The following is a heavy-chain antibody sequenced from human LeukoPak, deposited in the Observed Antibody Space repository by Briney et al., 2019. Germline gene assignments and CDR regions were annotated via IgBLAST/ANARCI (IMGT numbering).Heavy chain of an antibody. D-gene: IGHD7-27*01. CDR3: ASGTGDLRIPAR. CDR1: GYTFTSYY. V-gene: IGHV1-46*01. CDR2: INPSGGST. Sequence: ASVKVSCKASGYTFTSYYMHWVRQAPGQGLEWMGIINPSGGSTSYAQKFQGRVTITADKSTSTAYMELSSLRSEDTAVYYCASGTGDLRIPARWGQGTLVTVSS. J-gene: IGHJ4*02.